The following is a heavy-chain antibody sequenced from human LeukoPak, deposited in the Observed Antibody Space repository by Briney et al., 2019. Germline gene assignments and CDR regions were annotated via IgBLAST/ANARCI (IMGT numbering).Heavy chain of an antibody. J-gene: IGHJ4*02. CDR1: GLTFSSYA. D-gene: IGHD3-3*01. Sequence: GSLRLSCAASGLTFSSYAMSWVRQAPGKGLEWVSAISGSSGHTYYADSVKGRFTISRDNSKNTLYLQMSSLRAEDTAVYYCAKVGFSEMEWLLYSDHWGQGTLVTVSS. V-gene: IGHV3-23*01. CDR3: AKVGFSEMEWLLYSDH. CDR2: ISGSSGHT.